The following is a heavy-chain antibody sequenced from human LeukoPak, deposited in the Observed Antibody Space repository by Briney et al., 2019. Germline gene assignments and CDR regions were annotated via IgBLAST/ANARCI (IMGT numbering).Heavy chain of an antibody. Sequence: SETLSLTCTVSGGSISFFYWSWIRQPPGKGLEWIGYSFTSGSTKYNPSLKSRVTISVDTSNNQFSMKLSSVTAADTAVYYCARGRHYDSSGYYLDYWGQGTLVTVSS. D-gene: IGHD3-22*01. CDR2: SFTSGST. J-gene: IGHJ4*02. V-gene: IGHV4-59*01. CDR3: ARGRHYDSSGYYLDY. CDR1: GGSISFFY.